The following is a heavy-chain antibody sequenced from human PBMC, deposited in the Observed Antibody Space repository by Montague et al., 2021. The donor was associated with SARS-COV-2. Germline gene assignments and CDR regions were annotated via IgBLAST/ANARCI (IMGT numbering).Heavy chain of an antibody. CDR2: LLHKGRT. V-gene: IGHV4-4*02. CDR1: GVVEIRRR. D-gene: IGHD1-26*01. CDR3: ARKGSGRSDLAY. J-gene: IGHJ4*02. Sequence: SETLSLTCTVSGVVEIRRRSEEQTSELQAPREVVCRLLLHKGRTKYKPSLKSRVSMSVDKSWNQFSLRLTSVTAADTAIYYCARKGSGRSDLAYWGQGTLVTGSS.